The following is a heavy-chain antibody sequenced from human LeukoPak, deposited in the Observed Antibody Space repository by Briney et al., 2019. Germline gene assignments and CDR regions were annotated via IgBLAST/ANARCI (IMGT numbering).Heavy chain of an antibody. CDR1: GFTFSSYA. J-gene: IGHJ4*01. Sequence: GGSLRLSCAASGFTFSSYAMSWVRQAPGKGLEWVSAISGSSGSAYYAHTVQGRFTISRDNSKNTLYLQMNSLRSEDTAVYYCAKSMDTIFGVVPHDYWGQGTLVTVSS. V-gene: IGHV3-23*01. CDR3: AKSMDTIFGVVPHDY. D-gene: IGHD3-3*01. CDR2: ISGSSGSA.